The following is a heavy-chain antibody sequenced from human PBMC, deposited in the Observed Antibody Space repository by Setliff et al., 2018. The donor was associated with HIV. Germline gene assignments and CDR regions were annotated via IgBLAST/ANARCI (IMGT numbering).Heavy chain of an antibody. CDR1: GFSMSTFYY. D-gene: IGHD3-10*01. CDR3: TRRDVSPLWFGQFYY. Sequence: SETLSLTCDVSGFSMSTFYYWGWIRQPPGKGLEWIGSVYHRGETYYKPSIKGRVTISMDSSKSQISLNVTSVTAADTAVYYCTRRDVSPLWFGQFYYWGQGILVTVSS. CDR2: VYHRGET. J-gene: IGHJ4*02. V-gene: IGHV4-38-2*01.